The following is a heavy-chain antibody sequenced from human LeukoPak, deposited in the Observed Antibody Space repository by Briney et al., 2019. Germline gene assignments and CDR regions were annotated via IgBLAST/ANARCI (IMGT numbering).Heavy chain of an antibody. CDR2: INASGGST. CDR1: GYTSTSYY. D-gene: IGHD6-6*01. Sequence: GASVKVSCKASGYTSTSYYMHWVRQAPGQALEWMGIINASGGSTSYAQKFQGRVTMTRDTSTSTVYMELSSLRSEDTAVYFCARDFRYGSSSGYWGQGTLVTVSS. V-gene: IGHV1-46*01. CDR3: ARDFRYGSSSGY. J-gene: IGHJ4*02.